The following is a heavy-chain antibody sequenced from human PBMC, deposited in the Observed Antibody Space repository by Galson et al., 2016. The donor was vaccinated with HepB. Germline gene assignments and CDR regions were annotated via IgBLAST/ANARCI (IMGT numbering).Heavy chain of an antibody. CDR2: ISPYNGNT. CDR3: ARVQESYGYEGFFEF. CDR1: GYTFTRYG. V-gene: IGHV1-18*01. D-gene: IGHD5-12*01. Sequence: SCKASGYTFTRYGITWVRQAPGQGLEWMGWISPYNGNTKYAQKIQGRVTMTTDTSTSTAYMELRSLTSDDTAVYYCARVQESYGYEGFFEFWGQGTPVTVSS. J-gene: IGHJ4*02.